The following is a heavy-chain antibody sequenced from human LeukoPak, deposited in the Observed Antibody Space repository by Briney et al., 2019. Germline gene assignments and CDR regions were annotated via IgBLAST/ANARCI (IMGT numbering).Heavy chain of an antibody. J-gene: IGHJ4*02. CDR3: AKDATFFEMYYFGY. CDR2: IRYDGSNK. V-gene: IGHV3-30*02. Sequence: PGGSLRLSCAASGFTFSSYGMHWVRQAPGKGLEWVAFIRYDGSNKYYADSVKGRFTISRDISKNTLYLQMNSLRVEDTAVYYCAKDATFFEMYYFGYWGQGTLVTVSS. D-gene: IGHD5-24*01. CDR1: GFTFSSYG.